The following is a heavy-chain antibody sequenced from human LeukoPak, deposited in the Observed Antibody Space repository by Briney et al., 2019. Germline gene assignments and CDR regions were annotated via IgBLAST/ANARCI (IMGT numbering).Heavy chain of an antibody. Sequence: HPGGSLRLSCAASGFTFSSYAMSWVRQAPGKGLEWVSAISGSGGSTYNADSVKGRFTISRDNSKNTLYLQMNSLRAEDTAVYYCASRRGGDSGSYYFGYWGQGTLVTVSS. CDR1: GFTFSSYA. D-gene: IGHD1-26*01. J-gene: IGHJ4*02. CDR2: ISGSGGST. CDR3: ASRRGGDSGSYYFGY. V-gene: IGHV3-23*01.